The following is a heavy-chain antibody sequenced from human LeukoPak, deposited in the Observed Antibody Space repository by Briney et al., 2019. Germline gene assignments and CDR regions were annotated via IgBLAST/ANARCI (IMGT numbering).Heavy chain of an antibody. CDR2: IYYSGDT. CDR1: GGSISSGDYY. Sequence: PSQTLPLTCTVSGGSISSGDYYWSWTRQHPGKGLEWIGYIYYSGDTYYNPSLRSRVSISLDTSKNQFSLKLSSVTAADTAMYYCARDYGNNWFDPWGQGTLVTVSA. V-gene: IGHV4-31*03. J-gene: IGHJ5*02. CDR3: ARDYGNNWFDP. D-gene: IGHD4-17*01.